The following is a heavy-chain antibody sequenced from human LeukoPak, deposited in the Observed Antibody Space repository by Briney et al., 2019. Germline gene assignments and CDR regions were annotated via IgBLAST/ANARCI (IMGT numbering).Heavy chain of an antibody. CDR2: IIPIFGTA. CDR3: ARHDLVEAFDI. J-gene: IGHJ3*02. CDR1: GGTFSSYA. D-gene: IGHD6-6*01. Sequence: RASVKVSCKASGGTFSSYAISWVRQAPGQGLEWMGGIIPIFGTANYAQKFQGRVTITADESTSTAYMELSSLRSEDTAVYYCARHDLVEAFDIWGQGTMVTVSS. V-gene: IGHV1-69*13.